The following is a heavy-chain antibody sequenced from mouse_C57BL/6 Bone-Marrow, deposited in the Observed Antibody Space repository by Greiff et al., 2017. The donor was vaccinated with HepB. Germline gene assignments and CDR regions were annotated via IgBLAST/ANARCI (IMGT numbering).Heavy chain of an antibody. CDR2: IHPNSGST. CDR3: GGSAQQDY. CDR1: GYTFTSYW. Sequence: VQLQQPGAELVKPGASVKLSCKASGYTFTSYWMHWVKQRPGQGLEWIGMIHPNSGSTNYNEKFKSKATLTVDKSSSTAYMRLSSLTSEDSAVYYCGGSAQQDYWGQGTTLTVSS. V-gene: IGHV1-64*01. J-gene: IGHJ2*01.